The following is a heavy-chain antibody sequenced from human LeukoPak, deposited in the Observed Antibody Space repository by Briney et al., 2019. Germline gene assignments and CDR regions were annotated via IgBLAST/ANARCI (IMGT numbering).Heavy chain of an antibody. Sequence: SETLSLTCAVYGGSFSGYYWSCIRKPPSKRLAWIGLFKHRGSTNYNPSLKSRVTISVDTSKNQFSLKLSSVTAADTAVYYCARGDGYCSGGSCYYYYGMDVWGQGTTVTVSS. D-gene: IGHD2-15*01. CDR3: ARGDGYCSGGSCYYYYGMDV. CDR1: GGSFSGYY. CDR2: FKHRGST. J-gene: IGHJ6*02. V-gene: IGHV4-34*01.